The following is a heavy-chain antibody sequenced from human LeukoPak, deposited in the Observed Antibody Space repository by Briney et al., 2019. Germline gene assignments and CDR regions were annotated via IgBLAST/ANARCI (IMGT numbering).Heavy chain of an antibody. CDR2: ISSSSSYI. V-gene: IGHV3-21*01. D-gene: IGHD2-15*01. CDR1: GFTFSSYS. CDR3: ARDDCSGGSCYFDY. Sequence: GGSLRLSCAAFGFTFSSYSMNWVRQAPGKGLEWVSSISSSSSYIYYADSVKGRFTISRDNAKNSLYLQMNSLRAEDTAVYYCARDDCSGGSCYFDYWGQGTLVTVSS. J-gene: IGHJ4*02.